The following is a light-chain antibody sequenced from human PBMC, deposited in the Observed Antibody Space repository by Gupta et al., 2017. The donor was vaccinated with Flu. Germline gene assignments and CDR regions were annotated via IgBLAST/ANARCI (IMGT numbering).Light chain of an antibody. CDR3: CSYDGSSNYLV. V-gene: IGLV2-11*01. CDR1: IRSAGGYND. J-gene: IGLJ2*01. CDR2: DVH. Sequence: FTGTIRSAGGYNDFCCYQQHPGQAPHLMIFDVHKRRAGLPERFSASKSDTTASMTVAWLQADDVADYYCCSYDGSSNYLVFGGGTKLTVL.